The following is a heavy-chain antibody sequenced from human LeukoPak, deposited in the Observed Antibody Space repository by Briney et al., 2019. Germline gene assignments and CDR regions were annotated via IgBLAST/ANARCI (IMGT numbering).Heavy chain of an antibody. D-gene: IGHD5-12*01. CDR1: GFTFSSYG. CDR3: ARDPDGYDYVDY. Sequence: GGSLRLSCAASGFTFSSYGMHWVRQAPGKGLEWVAFIRYDGSNKYYADSVKGRFTISRDNAKNSLYLQMNSLGAEDTAVYYCARDPDGYDYVDYWGQGTLVTVSS. V-gene: IGHV3-30*02. J-gene: IGHJ4*02. CDR2: IRYDGSNK.